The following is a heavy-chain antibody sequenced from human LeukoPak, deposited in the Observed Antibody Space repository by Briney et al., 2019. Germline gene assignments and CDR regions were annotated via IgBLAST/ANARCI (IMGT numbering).Heavy chain of an antibody. J-gene: IGHJ4*02. CDR3: ATKQWLAPPPDS. CDR2: INTDGTAT. Sequence: PGGSLRLSCAASGFPFSKYWMLWVRQAPGKGLESVSRINTDGTATTYADSVKGRCTGSRANADNTMFLEMNSVRDEDTAVYYCATKQWLAPPPDSWGQGTPVTVSS. D-gene: IGHD6-19*01. V-gene: IGHV3-74*01. CDR1: GFPFSKYW.